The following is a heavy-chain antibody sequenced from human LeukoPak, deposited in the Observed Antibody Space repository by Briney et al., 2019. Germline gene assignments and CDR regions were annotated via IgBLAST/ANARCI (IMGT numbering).Heavy chain of an antibody. Sequence: GGSLRLSCVASGFTFSNHAMTWVRQAPGKGLEWVSAISRRGEITHYADAVKGRFTISRDNFKSTLYLQMNSLRTEDTAVYYCARDVCSGDTCYSSNRFDPWGQGTLLTVSS. D-gene: IGHD2-15*01. J-gene: IGHJ5*02. CDR1: GFTFSNHA. CDR3: ARDVCSGDTCYSSNRFDP. V-gene: IGHV3-23*01. CDR2: ISRRGEIT.